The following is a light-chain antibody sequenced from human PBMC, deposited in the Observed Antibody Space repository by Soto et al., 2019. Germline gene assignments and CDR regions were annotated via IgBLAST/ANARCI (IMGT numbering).Light chain of an antibody. CDR3: QKYNGAPFT. CDR2: AAS. CDR1: QGISNY. V-gene: IGKV1-27*01. Sequence: DIQMTQSPSSLSSSVEDRVTITFRASQGISNYLAWYQQKPGKVPKLLIYAASTLQSGVPSRFSGSRSGTDFTLTIRSLQHEAVATYYCQKYNGAPFTFGPGTKVDIK. J-gene: IGKJ3*01.